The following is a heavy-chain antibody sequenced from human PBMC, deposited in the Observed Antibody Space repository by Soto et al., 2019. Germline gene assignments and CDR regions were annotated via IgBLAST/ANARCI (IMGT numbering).Heavy chain of an antibody. CDR2: IDNDGSTT. V-gene: IGHV3-74*01. J-gene: IGHJ4*02. CDR1: GLAFGNYW. CDR3: AKGDTTLTDY. D-gene: IGHD4-4*01. Sequence: EVQLVESGGGLVQPGESLRLSCAASGLAFGNYWMHWVRQAPGKGLVWVSRIDNDGSTTAYADSVEGRFIISRDNAKNTVYLQMDDLEVEDTAVYYCAKGDTTLTDYWGQGTLVIVSS.